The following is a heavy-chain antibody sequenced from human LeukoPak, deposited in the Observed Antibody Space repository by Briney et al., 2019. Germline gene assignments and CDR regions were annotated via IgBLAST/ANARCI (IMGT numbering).Heavy chain of an antibody. J-gene: IGHJ5*02. D-gene: IGHD3-10*01. Sequence: SETLSLTCAVSGYSISSGYYWGWIRQPPGKGLEWIGSIYHSGSTYYNPSLKSRVTISVDTSKNQFSLKLSSVTAADTAVYYCARHEGRPPINCFDPWGQGTLVTVSS. CDR3: ARHEGRPPINCFDP. CDR2: IYHSGST. CDR1: GYSISSGYY. V-gene: IGHV4-38-2*01.